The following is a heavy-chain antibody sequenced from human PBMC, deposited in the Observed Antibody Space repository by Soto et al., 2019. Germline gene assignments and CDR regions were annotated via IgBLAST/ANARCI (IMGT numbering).Heavy chain of an antibody. CDR2: ISTTGGST. CDR1: GFTFSNYA. CDR3: AKDRQRQTFDL. Sequence: GGSLRLSCAASGFTFSNYAMTWVRQAPGKGLEWVSGISTTGGSTYYADSVKGRFTISRDNSKNTLYLQMDSLRGEDTAVYYCAKDRQRQTFDLWGQGTLVTVSS. J-gene: IGHJ5*02. V-gene: IGHV3-23*01.